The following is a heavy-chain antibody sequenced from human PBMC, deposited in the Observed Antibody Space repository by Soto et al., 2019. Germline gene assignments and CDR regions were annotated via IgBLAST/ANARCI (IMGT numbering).Heavy chain of an antibody. J-gene: IGHJ4*02. CDR3: ARDSPLSRGSSWIPSFDY. V-gene: IGHV1-18*01. D-gene: IGHD6-13*01. CDR1: GYTFTSYG. Sequence: QVQLVQSGAEVKKPGASVKVSCKASGYTFTSYGISWVRQAPGQGLEWMGWISAYNVNTNYAQKLEARVTMTTATSTSTAFMELRRQRSDATAVYYSARDSPLSRGSSWIPSFDYWGQGTLVTVSS. CDR2: ISAYNVNT.